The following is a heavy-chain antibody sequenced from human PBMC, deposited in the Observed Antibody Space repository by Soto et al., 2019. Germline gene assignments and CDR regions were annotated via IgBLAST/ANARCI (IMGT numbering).Heavy chain of an antibody. CDR2: ISYDGRDE. CDR3: AKQESGSYFDY. D-gene: IGHD1-26*01. V-gene: IGHV3-30*18. CDR1: GFTFSTYA. Sequence: GGSLRLSCAASGFTFSTYAMSWVRQAPGEGLQWVAVISYDGRDEHYADSVKGRFIVSRDNSKNTVYLQMNSLRPEDTAVYSCAKQESGSYFDYWGHGTLVTVSS. J-gene: IGHJ4*01.